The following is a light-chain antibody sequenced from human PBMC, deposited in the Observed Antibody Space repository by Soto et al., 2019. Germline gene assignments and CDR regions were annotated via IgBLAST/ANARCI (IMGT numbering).Light chain of an antibody. J-gene: IGLJ3*02. CDR2: STN. Sequence: QAVVTQEPSFSVSPGGTVTLTCGLSSGSVSPSNYPSWYQQTPGQAPRTLIYSTNTRSSGVPDRFSGSILGNKAALTITGAQADDESAYYCVLYLGSGISVFGGGTKLTVL. CDR3: VLYLGSGISV. V-gene: IGLV8-61*01. CDR1: SGSVSPSNY.